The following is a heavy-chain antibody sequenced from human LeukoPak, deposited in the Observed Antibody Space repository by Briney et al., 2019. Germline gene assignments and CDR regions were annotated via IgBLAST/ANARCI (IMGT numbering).Heavy chain of an antibody. CDR1: GFTVSSNY. V-gene: IGHV3-66*01. Sequence: GGSLRLSCAASGFTVSSNYMSWVRQAPGKGLEWVSVIYSGGSSYYADSVKGRFTISRDISKNTVYLQMNSLRVEDTAVYYCARGMGGYGGYDYWGQGTLVTVSS. CDR2: IYSGGSS. D-gene: IGHD5-12*01. J-gene: IGHJ4*02. CDR3: ARGMGGYGGYDY.